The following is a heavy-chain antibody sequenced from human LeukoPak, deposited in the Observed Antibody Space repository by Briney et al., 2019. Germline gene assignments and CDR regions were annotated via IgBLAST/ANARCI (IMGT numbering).Heavy chain of an antibody. CDR1: GGSVSSASYY. CDR3: ARADMVDY. Sequence: PSETLSLTCSVSGGSVSSASYYWSWIRQSPEKGLEWIGFASHSGSTYYSPSLKSRVSISVDTSKNQFYLELSSVTAADTAIYYCARADMVDYWGQGTLVTVSS. CDR2: ASHSGST. J-gene: IGHJ4*02. V-gene: IGHV4-61*01. D-gene: IGHD5-18*01.